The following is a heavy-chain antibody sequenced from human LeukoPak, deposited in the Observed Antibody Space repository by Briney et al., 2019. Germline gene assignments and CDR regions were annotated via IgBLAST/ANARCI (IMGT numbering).Heavy chain of an antibody. V-gene: IGHV3-30*18. CDR1: GFTFSSYG. CDR3: AKDRGGSSSWFDAFDI. D-gene: IGHD6-13*01. Sequence: GGSLRLSCVSSGFTFSSYGMHWVRQAPGKGLEWVAVISYDGSNKYYADSVKGRFTISRDNSKNTLYLQMNSLRAEDTAVYYCAKDRGGSSSWFDAFDIWGQGTMVTVSS. J-gene: IGHJ3*02. CDR2: ISYDGSNK.